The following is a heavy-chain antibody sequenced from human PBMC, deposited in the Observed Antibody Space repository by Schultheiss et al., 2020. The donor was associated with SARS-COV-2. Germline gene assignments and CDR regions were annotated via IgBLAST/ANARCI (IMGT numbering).Heavy chain of an antibody. D-gene: IGHD3-10*02. CDR2: ISSDGNTI. Sequence: GSLRLSCPGSGFTFSRTWMHWVRQAPGKGLVWVSLISSDGNTIFYADSVKGRFTTSRDNANNILYLQMHSLRAEDTAMYYCATDMAAVTVIYDYLQWWGQGTLVTVSS. CDR1: GFTFSRTW. V-gene: IGHV3-74*01. J-gene: IGHJ4*02. CDR3: ATDMAAVTVIYDYLQW.